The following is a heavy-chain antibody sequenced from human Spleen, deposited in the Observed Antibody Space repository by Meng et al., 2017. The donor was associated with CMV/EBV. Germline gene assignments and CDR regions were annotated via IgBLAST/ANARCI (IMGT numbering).Heavy chain of an antibody. CDR3: VRANGGFRSLEWYVFGLDV. CDR2: ISSSGRYI. V-gene: IGHV3-21*01. CDR1: GFTFCIYA. Sequence: GESLKISCAASGFTFCIYATTWVRQAPGKGLEWVSSISSSGRYIFYANSVRGRFTISRDNAEKSLFLQMNGLRPEDMSVYYCVRANGGFRSLEWYVFGLDVWGQGTTVTVSS. D-gene: IGHD3-3*01. J-gene: IGHJ6*02.